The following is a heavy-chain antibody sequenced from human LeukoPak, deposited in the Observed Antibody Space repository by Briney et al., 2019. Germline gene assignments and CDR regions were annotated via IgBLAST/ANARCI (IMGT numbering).Heavy chain of an antibody. CDR2: VHYSGST. CDR3: ARRSTVAGRGRFDP. V-gene: IGHV4-39*01. D-gene: IGHD6-19*01. Sequence: PSETLSLTCTVSGGSIRSTSYYWGRVRQPPGEGLEWLGRVHYSGSTYDNPSLKSRVTISVDTSKNQFSLKLISVTAADTAVYYCARRSTVAGRGRFDPWGQGTLVTVSS. J-gene: IGHJ5*02. CDR1: GGSIRSTSYY.